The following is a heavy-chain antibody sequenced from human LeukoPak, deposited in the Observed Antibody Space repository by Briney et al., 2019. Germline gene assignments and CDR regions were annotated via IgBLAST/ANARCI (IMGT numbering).Heavy chain of an antibody. CDR2: INPNSGGT. CDR3: TRDLPYSSSWESIDY. Sequence: ASVKVSCKASGYTFTDYYIHWVRQAPGQGLEWLGWINPNSGGTKYAQNLQGRVTMTTDTFTSTAYMELRSLRSDDTAVYYCTRDLPYSSSWESIDYWGQGTLVTVSS. J-gene: IGHJ4*02. D-gene: IGHD6-13*01. V-gene: IGHV1-2*02. CDR1: GYTFTDYY.